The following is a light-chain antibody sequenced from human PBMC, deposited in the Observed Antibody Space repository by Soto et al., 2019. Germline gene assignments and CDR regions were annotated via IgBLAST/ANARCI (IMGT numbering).Light chain of an antibody. CDR3: HQYNIWPSYT. CDR1: QSVSSN. V-gene: IGKV3-15*01. Sequence: EIVMTQSPATLSVSPGERATLSCRASQSVSSNLAWYQQKPGQAPRLLIYGASSRATGIPARFSGSGSGTEFPLTISSLQPEDFAFYYCHQYNIWPSYTFGQGTKLEIK. CDR2: GAS. J-gene: IGKJ2*01.